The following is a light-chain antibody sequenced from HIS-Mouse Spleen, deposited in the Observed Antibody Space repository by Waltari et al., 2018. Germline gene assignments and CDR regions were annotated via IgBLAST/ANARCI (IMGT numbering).Light chain of an antibody. J-gene: IGLJ1*01. V-gene: IGLV2-8*01. CDR1: SSDVGGYNY. CDR2: EVS. Sequence: QSALTQPPSASGSPGQSVTIPCTGTSSDVGGYNYVPWYQPHPGQAPKLLIYEVSKRPSGVPDRFSGSKSGNTASLTVSGLQAEDEADYYCSSYAGSNNYVFGTGTKVTVL. CDR3: SSYAGSNNYV.